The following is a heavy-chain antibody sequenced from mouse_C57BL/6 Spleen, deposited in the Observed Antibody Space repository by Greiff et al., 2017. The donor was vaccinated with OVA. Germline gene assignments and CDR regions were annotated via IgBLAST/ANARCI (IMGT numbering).Heavy chain of an antibody. Sequence: VKLVESEGGLVQPGSSMKLSCTASGFTFSDYYMAWVRQVPEKGLEWVANINYDGSSTYYLDSLKSRFIISRDNAKNILYLQMSSLKSEDTATYYCARVTTVVAEYFDYWGQGTTLTVSS. CDR3: ARVTTVVAEYFDY. CDR2: INYDGSST. J-gene: IGHJ2*01. D-gene: IGHD1-1*01. V-gene: IGHV5-16*01. CDR1: GFTFSDYY.